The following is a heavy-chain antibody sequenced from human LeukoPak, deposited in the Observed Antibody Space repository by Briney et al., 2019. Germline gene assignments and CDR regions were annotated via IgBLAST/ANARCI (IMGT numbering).Heavy chain of an antibody. J-gene: IGHJ5*02. D-gene: IGHD6-19*01. Sequence: SETLSLTCTVSGGSISSNNYYWGWIRQPPGKGLEWIGSIYYGGYAYYNPSLKSRVTISVDKSKNQFSLKLSSVTAADTAVYYCARDRSAVAGVWFDPWGQGTLVTVSS. V-gene: IGHV4-39*07. CDR2: IYYGGYA. CDR3: ARDRSAVAGVWFDP. CDR1: GGSISSNNYY.